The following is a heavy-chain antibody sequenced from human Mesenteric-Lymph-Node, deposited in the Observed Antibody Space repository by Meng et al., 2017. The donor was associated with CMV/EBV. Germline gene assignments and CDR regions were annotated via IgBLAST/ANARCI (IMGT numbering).Heavy chain of an antibody. D-gene: IGHD4-17*01. V-gene: IGHV4-39*07. CDR2: IYYSGST. J-gene: IGHJ6*02. CDR1: GGSISSSSYY. CDR3: ARDSYGYYGIDV. Sequence: SETLSLTCTVSGGSISSSSYYWGWLRQPPGKGLEWIGSIYYSGSTYYNPSLTSLVTISVDTSKNQFSLKLSSVTAADTAVYYCARDSYGYYGIDVWGQGTTVTVSS.